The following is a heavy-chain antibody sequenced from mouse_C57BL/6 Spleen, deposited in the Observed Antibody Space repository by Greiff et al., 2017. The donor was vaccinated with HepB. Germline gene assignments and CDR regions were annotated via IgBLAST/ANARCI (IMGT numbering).Heavy chain of an antibody. CDR3: ARIGLYKDYYAMDY. CDR1: GYTFTSYT. CDR2: INPSSGYT. V-gene: IGHV1-4*01. Sequence: VQLQQSGAELARPGASVKMSCKASGYTFTSYTMHWVKQRPGQGLEWIGYINPSSGYTKYNQKFKDKATLTAYKSSSTSYMQLSSLTSEDSAVYYCARIGLYKDYYAMDYWGQGTSVTVSS. J-gene: IGHJ4*01. D-gene: IGHD1-3*01.